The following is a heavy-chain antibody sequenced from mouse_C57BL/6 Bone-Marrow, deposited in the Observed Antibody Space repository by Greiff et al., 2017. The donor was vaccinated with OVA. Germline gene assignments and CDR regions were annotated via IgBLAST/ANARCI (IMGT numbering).Heavy chain of an antibody. CDR1: GFTFSDFY. V-gene: IGHV7-1*01. CDR3: ARDARGNYYWYFDV. D-gene: IGHD2-1*01. J-gene: IGHJ1*03. Sequence: EVKVVESGGGLVQSGRSLRLSCATSGFTFSDFYMEWVRQAPGKGLEWIAASRNKANDYTTEYSASVKGRFIVSRDTSQSILYLQMNALRAEDTAIYYCARDARGNYYWYFDVWGTGTTVTVSS. CDR2: SRNKANDYTT.